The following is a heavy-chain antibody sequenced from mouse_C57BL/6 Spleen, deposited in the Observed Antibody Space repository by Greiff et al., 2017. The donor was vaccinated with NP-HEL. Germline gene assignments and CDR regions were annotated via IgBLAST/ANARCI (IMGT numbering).Heavy chain of an antibody. CDR3: ARINYGNYSHWYFDV. CDR2: ISYDGSN. J-gene: IGHJ1*03. CDR1: GYSITSGYY. D-gene: IGHD2-1*01. V-gene: IGHV3-6*01. Sequence: EVKLMESGPGLVKPSQSLSLTCSVTGYSITSGYYWNWIRQFPGNKLAWMGYISYDGSNNYNPSLKNRISITRDTSKNQFFLKLHSVTTEDTATYYWARINYGNYSHWYFDVWGTGTTVTVSS.